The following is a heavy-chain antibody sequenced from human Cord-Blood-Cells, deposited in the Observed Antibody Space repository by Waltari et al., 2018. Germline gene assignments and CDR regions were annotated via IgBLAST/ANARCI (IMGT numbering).Heavy chain of an antibody. CDR2: INHSGST. J-gene: IGHJ4*02. CDR1: GGSFSGYY. D-gene: IGHD2-2*01. CDR3: ARLYCSSTSCNFDY. Sequence: QVQLQQWGAGLLKPSETLSLTCAVYGGSFSGYYWSWIGQPPGKGLEWIGEINHSGSTNYNPSLKSRVTISVDTSKNQFSLKLSSVTAADTAVYYCARLYCSSTSCNFDYWGQGTLVTVSS. V-gene: IGHV4-34*01.